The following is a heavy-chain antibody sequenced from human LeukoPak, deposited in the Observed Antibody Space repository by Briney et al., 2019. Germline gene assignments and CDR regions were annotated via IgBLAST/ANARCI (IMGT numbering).Heavy chain of an antibody. D-gene: IGHD1-26*01. V-gene: IGHV4-61*01. CDR2: IYYSGST. Sequence: SETLSLTCTVSGGSVSSGSSYWSWIRQPPGKGLEWIGYIYYSGSTNYNPSLKRRVTISVDTSKNQFPLKLRSVTAADTAVYYCARTDLGRHFDYWGQGTLVTVSS. J-gene: IGHJ4*02. CDR1: GGSVSSGSSY. CDR3: ARTDLGRHFDY.